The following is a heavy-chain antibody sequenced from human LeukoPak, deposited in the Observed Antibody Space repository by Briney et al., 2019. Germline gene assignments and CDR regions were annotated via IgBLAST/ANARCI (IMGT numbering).Heavy chain of an antibody. D-gene: IGHD3-16*02. CDR1: GGSINSYW. Sequence: PSETLSLTCSVSGGSINSYWWSWIRQPAGKGLEFIGRIYTTGMTNYNPSLKSRVPMSVDTSKNKFSLELRSVTAADTAVYFCARAGYTISSYRLDYWGQGALVTVSS. CDR2: IYTTGMT. CDR3: ARAGYTISSYRLDY. J-gene: IGHJ4*02. V-gene: IGHV4-4*07.